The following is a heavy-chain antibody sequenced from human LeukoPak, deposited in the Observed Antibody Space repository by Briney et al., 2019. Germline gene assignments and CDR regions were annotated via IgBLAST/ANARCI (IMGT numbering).Heavy chain of an antibody. J-gene: IGHJ4*02. D-gene: IGHD3-3*01. CDR3: ARVFLEWDYYFDY. Sequence: PSETLSLTCTVSGGSISSYYWSWLRQPPGKGLEWIGYIYYSGSTNYNPSLKSRVTISVDTSKNQFSLKLSSVTAADTAVHYCARVFLEWDYYFDYWGQGTLVTVSS. CDR1: GGSISSYY. CDR2: IYYSGST. V-gene: IGHV4-59*01.